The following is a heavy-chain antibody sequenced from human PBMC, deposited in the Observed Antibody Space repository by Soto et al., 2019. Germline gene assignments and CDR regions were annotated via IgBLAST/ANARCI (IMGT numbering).Heavy chain of an antibody. CDR2: IYTSGST. D-gene: IGHD3-22*01. Sequence: PSETLSLTCTVSGGSISTYYWSWIRQPAGKGLEWIGRIYTSGSTNYNPSLKSRVTMSVDTSKNQFSLKLSSVTAADTAVYYCARGTHYYDSSGYGSFDPWGQGTLVTVSS. CDR1: GGSISTYY. CDR3: ARGTHYYDSSGYGSFDP. J-gene: IGHJ5*02. V-gene: IGHV4-4*07.